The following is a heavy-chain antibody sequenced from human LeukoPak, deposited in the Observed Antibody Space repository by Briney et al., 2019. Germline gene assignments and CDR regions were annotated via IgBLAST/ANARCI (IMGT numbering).Heavy chain of an antibody. Sequence: SETLSLTCSVSGVSISSYYWSWIRQPAGKGLEWIGRIYTSGTTNYNPSLKSRVTMSVDTSKNQLSLKLSSVTAADTAVYYCAKDWYNSLNYFDYWGQGSLVTVSS. D-gene: IGHD1-1*01. CDR1: GVSISSYY. CDR3: AKDWYNSLNYFDY. J-gene: IGHJ4*02. CDR2: IYTSGTT. V-gene: IGHV4-4*07.